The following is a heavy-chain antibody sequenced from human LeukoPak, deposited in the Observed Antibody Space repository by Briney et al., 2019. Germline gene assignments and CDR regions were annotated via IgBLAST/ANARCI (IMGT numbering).Heavy chain of an antibody. CDR3: VRDYGGIGIDY. J-gene: IGHJ4*02. CDR2: INQGGSET. Sequence: GGSLRLSCAASGFTFSSHWMSWVRQAPGKGLEWVSNINQGGSETYYVDSVKGRFAISRDNAKNSLYLQMNSLTAEDTAVFYCVRDYGGIGIDYWGQGTLVTVSS. V-gene: IGHV3-7*01. D-gene: IGHD4-23*01. CDR1: GFTFSSHW.